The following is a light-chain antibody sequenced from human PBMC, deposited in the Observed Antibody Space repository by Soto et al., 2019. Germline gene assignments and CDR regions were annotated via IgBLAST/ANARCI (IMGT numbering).Light chain of an antibody. Sequence: QSALTQPPSASGSPGQSVTISCTGTSSDVGGYTYVSWYRQHPGKARKLMIYEVSKRPSGVPDRFSGSKSGNTASLTVSGLQAEDEADYYCNSYAGSNNLVFGGGTKLTVL. V-gene: IGLV2-8*01. CDR2: EVS. J-gene: IGLJ2*01. CDR3: NSYAGSNNLV. CDR1: SSDVGGYTY.